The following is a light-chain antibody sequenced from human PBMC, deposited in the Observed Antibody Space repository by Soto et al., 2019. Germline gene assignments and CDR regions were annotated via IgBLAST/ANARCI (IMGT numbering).Light chain of an antibody. CDR3: SSYTISNTLPFG. CDR2: EVT. Sequence: SVLTQPASVSGSPGQSITISCTGTRRDVGGYNYVSWYQQYPGKSPKLLIYEVTHRPSGASNRFSGSKSGNTASLTISGLQAEDEADYYCSSYTISNTLPFGFGTGTKVTVL. J-gene: IGLJ1*01. CDR1: RRDVGGYNY. V-gene: IGLV2-14*01.